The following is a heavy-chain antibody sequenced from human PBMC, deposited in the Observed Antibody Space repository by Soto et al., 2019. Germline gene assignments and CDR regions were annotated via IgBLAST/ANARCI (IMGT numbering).Heavy chain of an antibody. CDR3: ARVGRGYSSAPRYYFDY. CDR1: GGSFSRNP. Sequence: QVQLVQSGSEVKKPGSSVKVSCKASGGSFSRNPISWVRQAPGQGLEWMAGIIPIFATGHYEQKFPGRVTITADESTSTAYMELTSLRSEDTAVYFCARVGRGYSSAPRYYFDYWGQGNLVTVS. V-gene: IGHV1-69*01. J-gene: IGHJ4*02. CDR2: IIPIFATG. D-gene: IGHD5-18*01.